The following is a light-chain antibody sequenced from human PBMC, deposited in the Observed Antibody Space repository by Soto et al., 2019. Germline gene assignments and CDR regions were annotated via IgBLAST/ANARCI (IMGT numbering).Light chain of an antibody. CDR3: QQYYSSWT. CDR1: HSVLYRSNNQNY. J-gene: IGKJ1*01. Sequence: IGVTQSPDSLAVSLGERATINCKTGHSVLYRSNNQNYLAWFQHREGQPPKLLIYWASIRESGVPDRFSGSGSGTDFTLTINGLQAEDVAVYYCQQYYSSWTFGQGTKV. CDR2: WAS. V-gene: IGKV4-1*01.